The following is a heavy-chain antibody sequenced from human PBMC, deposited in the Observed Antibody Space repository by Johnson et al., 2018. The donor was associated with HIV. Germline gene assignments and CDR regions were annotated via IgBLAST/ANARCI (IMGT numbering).Heavy chain of an antibody. J-gene: IGHJ3*02. CDR1: GFTFSSYG. V-gene: IGHV3-33*06. CDR2: IWYDGSNK. CDR3: AKVLGYSSSSRDAFDI. Sequence: QVQLVESGGGVVQPGRSLRLSCAASGFTFSSYGMHWVRQAPGKGLEWVAVIWYDGSNKYYADSVKGRFTISRDNSKNTLYLQMYSLRAEDTAVYYCAKVLGYSSSSRDAFDIWGQGTMVTVSS. D-gene: IGHD6-6*01.